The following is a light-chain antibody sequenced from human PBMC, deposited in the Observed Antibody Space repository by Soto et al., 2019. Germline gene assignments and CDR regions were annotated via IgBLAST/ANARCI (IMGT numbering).Light chain of an antibody. J-gene: IGLJ2*01. CDR1: SSDVGRYNS. Sequence: QSVLTQPASVSGSPGQSITLSCTGSSSDVGRYNSVSWYQQHPGAAPKLIVFDVTNRPSGVSDRFSGSKSGNTASLTISGLQAEDEADYYCRSYTARATLVFGGGTKLTVL. V-gene: IGLV2-14*03. CDR3: RSYTARATLV. CDR2: DVT.